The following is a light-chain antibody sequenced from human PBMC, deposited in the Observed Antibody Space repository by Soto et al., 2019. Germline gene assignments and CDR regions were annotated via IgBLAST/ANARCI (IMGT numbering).Light chain of an antibody. CDR3: QQSYTIPLT. V-gene: IGKV1-39*01. Sequence: DIPMTQSPSSLSASVGDRVTITCRASQRISSYLNWYQHKPGKAPKLLIYAASSLQSGVPSRFSGSGSGTEFTLTISALQPEDFATYYCQQSYTIPLTFGPGTKVDIK. J-gene: IGKJ3*01. CDR2: AAS. CDR1: QRISSY.